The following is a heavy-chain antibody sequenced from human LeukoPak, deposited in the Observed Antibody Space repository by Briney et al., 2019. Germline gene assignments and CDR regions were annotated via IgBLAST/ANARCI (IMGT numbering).Heavy chain of an antibody. J-gene: IGHJ4*02. CDR3: ARDCSNGVCFPRDY. V-gene: IGHV1-18*01. CDR1: GYTLSDYG. D-gene: IGHD2-8*01. CDR2: ITTYNGNR. Sequence: GASVKVSCKASGYTLSDYGISWVRQAPGQGLEWVGWITTYNGNRKHAEKFQGRVTMTTDTSTSTYYMEMRSLRSDDTAIYYCARDCSNGVCFPRDYWGQGTQITVST.